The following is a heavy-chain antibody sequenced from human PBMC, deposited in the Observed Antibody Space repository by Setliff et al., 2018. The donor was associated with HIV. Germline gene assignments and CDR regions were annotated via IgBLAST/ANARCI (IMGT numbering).Heavy chain of an antibody. CDR1: GGSISSRSYY. J-gene: IGHJ6*02. CDR2: IYTSWST. V-gene: IGHV4-61*01. Sequence: SETLSLTCTVSGGSISSRSYYWSWVRPPPGKGLEWIWYIYTSWSTNYNPTLKSRVTISADTYKNKFSLKLNSVIVAYTAVYYCARHGKQLVEMRIGAMDVWGQGTMVTVSS. D-gene: IGHD6-6*01. CDR3: ARHGKQLVEMRIGAMDV.